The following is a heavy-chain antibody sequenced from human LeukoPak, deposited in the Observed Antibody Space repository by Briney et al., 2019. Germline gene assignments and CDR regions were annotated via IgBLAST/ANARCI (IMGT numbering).Heavy chain of an antibody. D-gene: IGHD3-16*01. Sequence: ASVKVSCKASGYTFTSYDINWVRQATGQGLEWMGWMNPNSGNTGYAQKFQGRDTMTRNTSISTAYMELSSLRSEDTAVYYCARVQGRLRFVSYWGQGTLVTVSS. J-gene: IGHJ4*02. CDR1: GYTFTSYD. V-gene: IGHV1-8*01. CDR2: MNPNSGNT. CDR3: ARVQGRLRFVSY.